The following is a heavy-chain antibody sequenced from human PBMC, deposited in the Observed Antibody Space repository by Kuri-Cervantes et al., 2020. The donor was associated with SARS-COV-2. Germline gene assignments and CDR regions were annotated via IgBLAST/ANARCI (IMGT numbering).Heavy chain of an antibody. V-gene: IGHV1-18*01. J-gene: IGHJ4*02. CDR3: ARDPNYDSSGYYGLTFDH. CDR1: GYTFTSYG. D-gene: IGHD3-22*01. Sequence: ASVKVSCKASGYTFTSYGISWVRQAPGQGLEWMGWISAYNGNTNYAQKLQGRVTMTTDTSTSTAYMELRSLRSDDTAVYYCARDPNYDSSGYYGLTFDHWGQGTLVTVSS. CDR2: ISAYNGNT.